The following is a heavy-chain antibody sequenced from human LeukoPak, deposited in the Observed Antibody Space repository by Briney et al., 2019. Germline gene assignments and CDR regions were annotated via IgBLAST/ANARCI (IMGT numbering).Heavy chain of an antibody. D-gene: IGHD3-3*01. CDR1: GFTFSSYS. CDR2: IWYDGSNK. J-gene: IGHJ4*02. V-gene: IGHV3-33*06. Sequence: GGSLGLSCAASGFTFSSYSMNWVRQAPGKGLEWVAVIWYDGSNKYYADSVKGRFTISRDNSKNTLYLQMNSLRAEDTAVYYCAKGGGFLEWLINFGYYFDYWGQGTLVTVSS. CDR3: AKGGGFLEWLINFGYYFDY.